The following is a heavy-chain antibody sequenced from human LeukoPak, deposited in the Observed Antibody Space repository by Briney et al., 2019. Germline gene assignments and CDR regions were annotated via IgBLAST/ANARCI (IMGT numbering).Heavy chain of an antibody. Sequence: SVKVSCKASGGTFSTYAINWVRQAPGQGLEWMGGIIPIFGTAIYAQKFQGRVTITADESTSTAYMELSSLRSEDTAVYYCARDIRNWFDPWAREPWSPSPQ. CDR1: GGTFSTYA. V-gene: IGHV1-69*13. CDR2: IIPIFGTA. J-gene: IGHJ5*02. CDR3: ARDIRNWFDP.